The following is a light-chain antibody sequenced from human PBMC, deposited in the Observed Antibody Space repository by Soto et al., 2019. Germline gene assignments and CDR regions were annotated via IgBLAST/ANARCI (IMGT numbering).Light chain of an antibody. CDR1: QTISSGF. J-gene: IGKJ4*01. CDR3: QLLT. V-gene: IGKV3-20*01. CDR2: GAS. Sequence: EVVLTQSPGTLSLSPRERATLSCRTSQTISSGFLTWYQQKPGQAPRLLIYGASTRATGIPDRFSASGSGTDFTLTISRLEPEDSAVYYCQLLTFGGGTKVEIK.